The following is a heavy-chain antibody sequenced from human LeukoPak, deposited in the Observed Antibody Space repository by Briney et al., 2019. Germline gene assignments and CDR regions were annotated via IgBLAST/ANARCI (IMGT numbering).Heavy chain of an antibody. Sequence: ASVKVSCKASGYTFTSYAMNWVRQAPGQGLEWMGWINTNTGNPTYAQGFTGRFVFSLDTSVSTAYLQISSLKAEDTAVYYCARDSPRYGYYYYYMDVWGKGTTVTVSS. D-gene: IGHD4-17*01. V-gene: IGHV7-4-1*02. CDR3: ARDSPRYGYYYYYMDV. J-gene: IGHJ6*03. CDR2: INTNTGNP. CDR1: GYTFTSYA.